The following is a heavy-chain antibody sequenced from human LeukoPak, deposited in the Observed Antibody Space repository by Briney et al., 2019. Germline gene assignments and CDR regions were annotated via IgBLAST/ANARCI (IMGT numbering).Heavy chain of an antibody. CDR3: ARRGDYFDY. CDR2: ISSSSNTT. CDR1: GFTFSGYN. V-gene: IGHV3-48*02. Sequence: PGGSLRLSCAASGFTFSGYNMNWVPQAPGKGLEWVSYISSSSNTTYYADSVKGRFTISRDNAKNSLYLRMNSLRDEDTAVYYCARRGDYFDYWGQGTLVTVSS. J-gene: IGHJ4*02.